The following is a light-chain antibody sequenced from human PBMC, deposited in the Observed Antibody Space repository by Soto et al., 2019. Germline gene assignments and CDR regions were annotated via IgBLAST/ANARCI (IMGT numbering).Light chain of an antibody. J-gene: IGKJ2*01. V-gene: IGKV1-39*01. Sequence: DIQMTQSPSSLSASLGDRVTITCRASQSISSHLNWYQKQPGKAPKLLIYAASNLQSGVPSRFSGSGSGTDFTLTISRPQPEEFATYYCQQSYSTPYTFGQGTKLEIK. CDR1: QSISSH. CDR2: AAS. CDR3: QQSYSTPYT.